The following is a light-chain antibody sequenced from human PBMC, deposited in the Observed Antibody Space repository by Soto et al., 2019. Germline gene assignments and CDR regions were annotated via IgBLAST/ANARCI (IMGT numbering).Light chain of an antibody. CDR3: SSYTSTSRYV. J-gene: IGLJ1*01. V-gene: IGLV2-18*02. CDR1: SSDVGKYDR. CDR2: EVT. Sequence: QSALTQPPSVSGPPGQSVTISCTGTSSDVGKYDRVSWYQQPPGTAPKLIIYEVTNRPSGVPARFSGSKSGNTASLTISGLQAEDEADYYCSSYTSTSRYVFGAGTRSPS.